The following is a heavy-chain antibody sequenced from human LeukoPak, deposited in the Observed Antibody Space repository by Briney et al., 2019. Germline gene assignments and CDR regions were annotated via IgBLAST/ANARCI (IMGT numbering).Heavy chain of an antibody. CDR3: AAGYSGYEYPNC. CDR2: ISSSADTR. CDR1: GFTFSNYA. Sequence: GGSLRLSCAASGFTFSNYAMTWVRQAPGKGLEWVSLISSSADTRYFADSVKGRFTISRDNSRSTLYLQMNSLRAGDTAVYYCAAGYSGYEYPNCWGQGTLVTVSS. V-gene: IGHV3-23*01. J-gene: IGHJ4*02. D-gene: IGHD5-12*01.